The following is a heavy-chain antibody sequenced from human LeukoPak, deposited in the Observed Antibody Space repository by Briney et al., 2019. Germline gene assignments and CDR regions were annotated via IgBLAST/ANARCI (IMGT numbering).Heavy chain of an antibody. CDR2: IYYGGST. J-gene: IGHJ4*02. V-gene: IGHV4-61*01. D-gene: IGHD3-22*01. CDR1: GASVSSVFYY. Sequence: SETLSLTCTVSGASVSSVFYYWSWVRQPPGRRLVRIGYIYYGGSTNYNHSLKSRVTILVDTSKNQFSLRLSSVTAADTAVYYCARNYYDSTGYLPGLFDYWGQGTLVTVSS. CDR3: ARNYYDSTGYLPGLFDY.